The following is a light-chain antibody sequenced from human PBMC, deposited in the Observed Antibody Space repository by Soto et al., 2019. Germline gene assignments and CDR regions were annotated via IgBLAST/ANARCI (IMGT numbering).Light chain of an antibody. V-gene: IGLV1-44*01. Sequence: QAVVTQPLSASGTPGQRVTISCSGSSSNIGSNTVTWYRQLPGTAPKLLIFRTNQRPSGVPDRFSGSKSGTSASLAISGLQSEDEADYHCATWDDGLNGLVFGGGTKLTVL. CDR3: ATWDDGLNGLV. J-gene: IGLJ2*01. CDR1: SSNIGSNT. CDR2: RTN.